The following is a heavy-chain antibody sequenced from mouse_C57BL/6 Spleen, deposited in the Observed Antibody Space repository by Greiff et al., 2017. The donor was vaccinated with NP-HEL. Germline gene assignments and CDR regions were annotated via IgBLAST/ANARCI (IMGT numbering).Heavy chain of an antibody. D-gene: IGHD2-5*01. CDR1: GYTFTDYY. V-gene: IGHV1-26*01. CDR2: INPNNGGT. Sequence: VQLQQSGPELVKPGASVKISCKASGYTFTDYYMNWVKQSHGKSLEWIGDINPNNGGTSYNQKFKGKATLTVDKSSSTAYMELRSLTSEDSAVYYCARRGYSIHWYFDVWGTGTTVTVSS. J-gene: IGHJ1*03. CDR3: ARRGYSIHWYFDV.